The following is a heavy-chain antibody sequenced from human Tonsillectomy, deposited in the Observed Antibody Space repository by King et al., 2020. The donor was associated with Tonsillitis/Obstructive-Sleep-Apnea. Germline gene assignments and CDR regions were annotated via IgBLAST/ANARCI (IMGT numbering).Heavy chain of an antibody. V-gene: IGHV4-59*08. Sequence: QLQESGPGLVKPSETLSLTCTVSGGSISSYYWSWIRQPPGKGLEWIGYIYYSGSTKYNPSLKSRLTVSVDTSKNQFSLMLSSVTAADTAVYYCARSYDYFWGSFQSDYYGLDVWGQGTTVTVSS. D-gene: IGHD3-16*01. J-gene: IGHJ6*02. CDR1: GGSISSYY. CDR3: ARSYDYFWGSFQSDYYGLDV. CDR2: IYYSGST.